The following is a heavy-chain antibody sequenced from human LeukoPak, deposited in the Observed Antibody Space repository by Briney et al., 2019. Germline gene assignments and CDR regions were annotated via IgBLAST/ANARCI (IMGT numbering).Heavy chain of an antibody. J-gene: IGHJ4*02. Sequence: PGGSQRLSCAASGFTFSSYAMSWVRQAPGKGLEWVSGVSGSGGNTYYAVSVKGRFTISRDNSKNTLYLQMNSLRAGDTAVYYCTKDRGSGTYSTFDSWGQGTLVTVSS. D-gene: IGHD1-26*01. CDR3: TKDRGSGTYSTFDS. V-gene: IGHV3-23*01. CDR1: GFTFSSYA. CDR2: VSGSGGNT.